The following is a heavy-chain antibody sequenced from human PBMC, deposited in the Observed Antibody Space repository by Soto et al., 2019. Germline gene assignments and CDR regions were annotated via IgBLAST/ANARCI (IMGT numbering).Heavy chain of an antibody. CDR1: GYSFTSYW. Sequence: GESLKISCKGSGYSFTSYWISWVRQMPGKGLEWMGRIYPSDSYTNYSPSFQGHVTISADKSISTDYLQWSSLKASDTAMYYCARVLVAATAYYYYYGMDVWGQGTTVTVSS. J-gene: IGHJ6*02. D-gene: IGHD2-15*01. CDR3: ARVLVAATAYYYYYGMDV. CDR2: IYPSDSYT. V-gene: IGHV5-10-1*01.